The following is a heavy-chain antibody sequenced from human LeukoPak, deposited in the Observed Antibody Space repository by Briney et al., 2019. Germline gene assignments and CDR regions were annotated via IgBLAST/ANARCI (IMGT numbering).Heavy chain of an antibody. Sequence: GGSLRLSCAVSGFPVSSNFMSWVRQAPGKGLQSVSIMFSGGTTDYADSVRGRFSISRDSSQNTVSLQMNSLRVEDTAVYYCAGGAGSGWPLDKWGQGTLVTVSS. CDR1: GFPVSSNF. D-gene: IGHD6-19*01. V-gene: IGHV3-53*01. J-gene: IGHJ4*02. CDR2: MFSGGTT. CDR3: AGGAGSGWPLDK.